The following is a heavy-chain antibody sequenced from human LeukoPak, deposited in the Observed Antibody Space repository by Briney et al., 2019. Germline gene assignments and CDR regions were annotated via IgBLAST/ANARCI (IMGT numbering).Heavy chain of an antibody. CDR3: ARAAGLYSSSSGVDY. CDR2: IGTAGDT. Sequence: GGSLRLSCAASGFTFSSYDMHWVRQATGKGLEWVSAIGTAGDTYYPGSVKGRFTISRENAKNSLYLQMNSLRAGDTAVYYCARAAGLYSSSSGVDYWGQGTLVTVSS. D-gene: IGHD6-6*01. CDR1: GFTFSSYD. V-gene: IGHV3-13*01. J-gene: IGHJ4*02.